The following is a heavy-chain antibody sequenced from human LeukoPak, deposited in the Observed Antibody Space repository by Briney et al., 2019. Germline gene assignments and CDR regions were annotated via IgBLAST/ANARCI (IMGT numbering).Heavy chain of an antibody. CDR3: ARVDFWSGSD. J-gene: IGHJ4*02. Sequence: ASVKVSCKASGYTFAGFYMFWVRQAPGQGLEWMGWINPDTGDTNYAQQFQGRISMTRDSSITTAYMELSRLRSDDTAVYYCARVDFWSGSDWGQGTLVTVSS. V-gene: IGHV1-2*02. CDR2: INPDTGDT. CDR1: GYTFAGFY. D-gene: IGHD3-3*01.